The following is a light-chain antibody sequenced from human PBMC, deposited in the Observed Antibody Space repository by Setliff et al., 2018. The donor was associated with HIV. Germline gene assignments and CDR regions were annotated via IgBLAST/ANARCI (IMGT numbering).Light chain of an antibody. CDR2: EVT. CDR3: SSYRRTNTWV. J-gene: IGLJ3*02. Sequence: LAQPASVSGSLGQSITIFCIGTSSDIGVYEYVSWYQQHPGEAPKLIIYEVTNRPSGVSNRFSGSKSGNTASLTISGLQAEDEADYFCSSYRRTNTWVFGGGTKVTVL. CDR1: SSDIGVYEY. V-gene: IGLV2-14*03.